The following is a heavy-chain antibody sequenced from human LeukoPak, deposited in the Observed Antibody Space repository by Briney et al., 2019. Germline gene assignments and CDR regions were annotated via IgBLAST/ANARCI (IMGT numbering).Heavy chain of an antibody. D-gene: IGHD3-10*01. Sequence: PGESLRLSCAAPGFTVSSNYMSWVRQAPGKGREWVSVIYSGGSTYYADSVKGRFTISRDNSKNTLYLLMNSLRAEATAVYYCARGGQGEDFDYCGQGTLVTVSS. CDR2: IYSGGST. CDR3: ARGGQGEDFDY. V-gene: IGHV3-53*01. J-gene: IGHJ4*02. CDR1: GFTVSSNY.